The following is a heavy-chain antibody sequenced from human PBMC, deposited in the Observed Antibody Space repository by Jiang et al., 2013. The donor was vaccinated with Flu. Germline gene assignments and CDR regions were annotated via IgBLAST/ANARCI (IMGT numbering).Heavy chain of an antibody. V-gene: IGHV4-39*01. J-gene: IGHJ2*01. CDR1: GGSISSSSYY. CDR3: ARHRPPLGGPHYYDSSGPRGYFDL. Sequence: SLTCTVSGGSISSSSYYWGWIRQPPGKGLEWIGSIYYSGSTYYNPSLKSRVTISVDTSKNQFSLKLSSVTAADTAVYYCARHRPPLGGPHYYDSSGPRGYFDLWGRGTLVTVSS. CDR2: IYYSGST. D-gene: IGHD3-22*01.